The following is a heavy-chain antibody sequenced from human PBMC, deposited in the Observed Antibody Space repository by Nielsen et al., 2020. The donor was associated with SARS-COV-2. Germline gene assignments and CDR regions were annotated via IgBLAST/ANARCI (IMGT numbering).Heavy chain of an antibody. Sequence: GGSLRLSCAASGFTFSDYYMSWIRQAPGKGLEWVSYISSSSSYTNYADSVKGRFTISRDNAKNSLYLQMNSLRAEDTAVYYCARDLEVEREQLNGMDVWGQGTTVTVSS. J-gene: IGHJ6*02. D-gene: IGHD6-13*01. CDR2: ISSSSSYT. CDR3: ARDLEVEREQLNGMDV. CDR1: GFTFSDYY. V-gene: IGHV3-11*05.